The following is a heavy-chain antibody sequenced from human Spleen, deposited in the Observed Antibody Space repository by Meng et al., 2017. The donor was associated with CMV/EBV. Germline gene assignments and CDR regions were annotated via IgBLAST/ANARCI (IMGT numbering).Heavy chain of an antibody. Sequence: GGSLRLSCAASGFAFGTYWMSWVRQAPGKGLEWVANINQDGNERLYVEPVKGRFVISRDNAKNSLYLQLNRLRAEDTAVYYCAREGTYDFWSGYPTSYFDDWGQGTLVTVSS. CDR2: INQDGNER. CDR3: AREGTYDFWSGYPTSYFDD. D-gene: IGHD3-3*01. J-gene: IGHJ4*02. CDR1: GFAFGTYW. V-gene: IGHV3-7*01.